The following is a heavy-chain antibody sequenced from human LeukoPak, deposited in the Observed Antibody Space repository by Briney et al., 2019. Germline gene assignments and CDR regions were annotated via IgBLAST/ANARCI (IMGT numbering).Heavy chain of an antibody. Sequence: PGGSLRLSCAASGFTFSNSAMSWVHQAPGKGLEWVSALTGSGGGTYYADSVKGRFTISRDNSKNTMYLQMNSLRAEDTAVYYCAKEAVEYFDYWGQGNLVTVSS. CDR3: AKEAVEYFDY. CDR1: GFTFSNSA. CDR2: LTGSGGGT. J-gene: IGHJ4*02. V-gene: IGHV3-23*01.